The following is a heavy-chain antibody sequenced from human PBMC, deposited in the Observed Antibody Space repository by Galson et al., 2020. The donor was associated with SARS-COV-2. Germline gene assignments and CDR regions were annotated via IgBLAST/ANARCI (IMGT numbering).Heavy chain of an antibody. CDR3: ARDSALYYYDSSGTFGAFDI. CDR1: GGSISSGAYY. Sequence: QASETLSLTCTVSGGSISSGAYYWSWIRQHPGKGLEWIGYIYYSGSTYYNPSLKSRVTISVDTSKNQFSLKLSSVTAADTAVYYCARDSALYYYDSSGTFGAFDIWGQGTMVTVSS. CDR2: IYYSGST. J-gene: IGHJ3*02. V-gene: IGHV4-31*03. D-gene: IGHD3-22*01.